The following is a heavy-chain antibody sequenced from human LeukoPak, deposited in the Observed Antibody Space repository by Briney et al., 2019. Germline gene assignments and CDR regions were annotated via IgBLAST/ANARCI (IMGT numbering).Heavy chain of an antibody. V-gene: IGHV4-30-2*01. J-gene: IGHJ3*02. CDR1: GGSISSGGYY. Sequence: PSETLSLTCTVSGGSISSGGYYWSWIRQPPGKGLEWIGYIYHSGSTYYNPSLKSRVTISVDRSKNQFSLKLSSVTAADTAVYYCARGKGKGAFDIWGQGTMVTVSS. CDR3: ARGKGKGAFDI. D-gene: IGHD3-10*01. CDR2: IYHSGST.